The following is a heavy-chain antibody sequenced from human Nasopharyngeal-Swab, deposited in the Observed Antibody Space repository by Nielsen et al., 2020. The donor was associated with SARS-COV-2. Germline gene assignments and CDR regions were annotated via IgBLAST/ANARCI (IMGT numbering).Heavy chain of an antibody. V-gene: IGHV3-23*01. CDR1: GFTFSSYA. D-gene: IGHD2-15*01. J-gene: IGHJ2*01. CDR2: ISGSGGST. CDR3: AKDRGCSGGSCYVHWYFDL. Sequence: SLKISCAASGFTFSSYAMSWVRQAPGKGLEWVSAISGSGGSTYYADSVKGRFTISRDNSKNTLYLQMNSLRAEDTAVYYCAKDRGCSGGSCYVHWYFDLWGRGTLVTVSS.